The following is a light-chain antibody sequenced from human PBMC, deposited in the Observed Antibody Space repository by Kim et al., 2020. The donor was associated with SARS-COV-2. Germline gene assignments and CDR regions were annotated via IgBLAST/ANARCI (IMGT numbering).Light chain of an antibody. CDR2: EDK. CDR3: QTYDINNPL. V-gene: IGLV6-57*02. CDR1: GRSIASNY. J-gene: IGLJ3*02. Sequence: GKTVTISCTASGRSIASNYIQWYQHRPGSAPTTVIFEDKERPSGVPDRFSGSIDRSSNSASLTISGLKTEDEADYYCQTYDINNPLFGGGTKLTVL.